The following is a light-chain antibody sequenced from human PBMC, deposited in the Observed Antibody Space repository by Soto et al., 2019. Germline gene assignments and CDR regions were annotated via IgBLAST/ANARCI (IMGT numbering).Light chain of an antibody. CDR2: DAS. J-gene: IGKJ4*01. CDR3: QHLNSYPLT. CDR1: QAINTY. V-gene: IGKV1-9*01. Sequence: IQLTQSPAFLSASLGDRVTITCGASQAINTYLAWYQQKPGKAPKLLIYDASTLKSGVPSRFSGSGSGTEFSLTISNLQPEDFETYYCQHLNSYPLTFGGGTKVDIK.